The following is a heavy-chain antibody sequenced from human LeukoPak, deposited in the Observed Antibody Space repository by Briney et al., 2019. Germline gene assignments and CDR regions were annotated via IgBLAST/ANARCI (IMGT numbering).Heavy chain of an antibody. V-gene: IGHV3-23*01. Sequence: GGSLRLSCAASGFTFGSNAMTWVRQAPGKGLEWVSAISASSGNTYYADSVKGRFTISRDISMQTLYLRMNSLRAEDTAVYYCAKGSRIDGYNSWGQGTLVTVSS. CDR1: GFTFGSNA. D-gene: IGHD5-24*01. CDR2: ISASSGNT. J-gene: IGHJ4*02. CDR3: AKGSRIDGYNS.